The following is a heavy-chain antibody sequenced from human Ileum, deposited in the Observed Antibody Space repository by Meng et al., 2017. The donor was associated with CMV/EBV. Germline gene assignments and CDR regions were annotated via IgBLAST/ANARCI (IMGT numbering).Heavy chain of an antibody. Sequence: EPRPHLLQPPVPPSSPCHVNGAYLPSYYWTWIRQPAGKGLEWIGRIHPTGTTDDNPSLRSRVSMSLDKSKNQFSLKLTSVTAADTAVYYCARAAARGVPVDLWGQGTLVTVSS. CDR2: IHPTGTT. J-gene: IGHJ5*02. CDR3: ARAAARGVPVDL. D-gene: IGHD3-10*01. CDR1: GAYLPSYY. V-gene: IGHV4-4*07.